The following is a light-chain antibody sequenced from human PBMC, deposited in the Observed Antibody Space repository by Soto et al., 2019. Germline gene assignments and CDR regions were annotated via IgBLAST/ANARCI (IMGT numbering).Light chain of an antibody. CDR3: AAWDDSLSGRV. V-gene: IGLV1-47*02. J-gene: IGLJ1*01. CDR2: SNN. CDR1: SSNIGSNY. Sequence: QSVLTQQPSASGTPGQRVTISCSGSSSNIGSNYVYWYQQLPGTAPKLLIYSNNQRPSGVPDRFSGSKSGTSASLAISGLRSEDEADYYCAAWDDSLSGRVFGTGTKVTVL.